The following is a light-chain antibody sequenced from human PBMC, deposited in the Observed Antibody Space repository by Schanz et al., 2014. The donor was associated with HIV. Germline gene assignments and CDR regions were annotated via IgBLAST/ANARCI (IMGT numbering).Light chain of an antibody. CDR1: SSDVGGYKY. Sequence: QSVLTQPPSASGSPGQSVTISCTGTSSDVGGYKYVSWYQQHPGKAPKLLIYEVSKRPLGVPDRFSGSKSGNTASLTVSRLQAEDEADYYCTSYAGSNNLVFGGGTKPTVL. J-gene: IGLJ2*01. V-gene: IGLV2-8*01. CDR3: TSYAGSNNLV. CDR2: EVS.